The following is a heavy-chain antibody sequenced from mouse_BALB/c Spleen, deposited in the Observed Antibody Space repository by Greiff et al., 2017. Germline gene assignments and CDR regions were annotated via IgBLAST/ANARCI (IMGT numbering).Heavy chain of an antibody. CDR2: IDPFNGGT. Sequence: VQLQQSGPELMKPGASVKISCKASGYSFTSYYMHWVKQSHGKSLEWIGYIDPFNGGTSYNQKFKGKATLTVDKSSSTAYMHLSSLTSEDSAVYYCTRLGTVDAMDYWGQGTSVTVSS. V-gene: IGHV1S135*01. J-gene: IGHJ4*01. CDR1: GYSFTSYY. CDR3: TRLGTVDAMDY. D-gene: IGHD1-1*01.